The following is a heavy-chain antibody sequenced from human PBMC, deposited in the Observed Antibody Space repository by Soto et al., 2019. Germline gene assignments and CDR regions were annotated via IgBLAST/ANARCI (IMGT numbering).Heavy chain of an antibody. CDR3: ARHPERIAQIGWFDP. J-gene: IGHJ5*02. CDR1: GFTFSSYS. CDR2: ISSSSSTI. V-gene: IGHV3-48*01. Sequence: GGSLRLSCAASGFTFSSYSMNWVRQAPGKGLEWVSYISSSSSTIYYADSVKGRFTISRDNAKNSLYLQMNSLRAEDTAVYYCARHPERIAQIGWFDPWGQGTLVPVSS. D-gene: IGHD6-13*01.